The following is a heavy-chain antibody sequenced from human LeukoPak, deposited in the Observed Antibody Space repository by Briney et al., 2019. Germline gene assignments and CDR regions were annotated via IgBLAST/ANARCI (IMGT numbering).Heavy chain of an antibody. CDR3: ARAPGYGAAYYFDY. CDR1: GFTFSNFA. J-gene: IGHJ4*02. V-gene: IGHV3-30*04. Sequence: PGGSLRLSCAATGFTFSNFAMHWVRQAPGKGLEWVAVVSYDGSYKYYADSVKGRFTISRDNSNNTLYLQMNSLSAEDTAVYYCARAPGYGAAYYFDYWGQGTLVTVSS. D-gene: IGHD1-1*01. CDR2: VSYDGSYK.